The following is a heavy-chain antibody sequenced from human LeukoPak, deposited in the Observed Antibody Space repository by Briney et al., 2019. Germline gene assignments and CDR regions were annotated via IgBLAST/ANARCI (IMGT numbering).Heavy chain of an antibody. V-gene: IGHV3-48*01. J-gene: IGHJ4*02. CDR3: ASGYCSGGSCYSMDY. D-gene: IGHD2-15*01. CDR1: GFTFSTYN. CDR2: ISSTSSTI. Sequence: PGGSLRLSCAASGFTFSTYNMNWVRQAPGKGLEWVSYISSTSSTIHYADSVKGRFTISRDNSKNTLYLQMNSLRAEDTAVYYCASGYCSGGSCYSMDYWGQGTLVTVSS.